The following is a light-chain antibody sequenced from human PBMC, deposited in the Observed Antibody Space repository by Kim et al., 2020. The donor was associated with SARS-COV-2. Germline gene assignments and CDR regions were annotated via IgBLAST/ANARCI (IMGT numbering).Light chain of an antibody. CDR1: QSVSSSY. CDR3: QQYYNSPWT. Sequence: SPGERATLSCRASQSVSSSYLGWYQQKPGRAPRLLIYGTSSRAAGIPDRFSGSGSGTDFTLTISRLEPEDFAVYYCQQYYNSPWTFGQGTKVEIK. V-gene: IGKV3-20*01. CDR2: GTS. J-gene: IGKJ1*01.